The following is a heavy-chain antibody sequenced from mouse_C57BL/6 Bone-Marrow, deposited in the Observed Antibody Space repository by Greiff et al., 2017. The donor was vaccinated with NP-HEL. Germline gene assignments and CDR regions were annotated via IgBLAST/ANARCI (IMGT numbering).Heavy chain of an antibody. J-gene: IGHJ2*01. V-gene: IGHV1-7*01. D-gene: IGHD1-1*01. CDR1: GYTFTSYW. Sequence: QVQLKESGAELAKPGASVKLSCKASGYTFTSYWMHWVKQRPGQGLEWIGYTNPSSGYTKYNQKFKDKATLTADKSSSTAYMQLSSLTYEDSAVYYCARPFTTVVARVSLDYWGQGTTLTVSS. CDR3: ARPFTTVVARVSLDY. CDR2: TNPSSGYT.